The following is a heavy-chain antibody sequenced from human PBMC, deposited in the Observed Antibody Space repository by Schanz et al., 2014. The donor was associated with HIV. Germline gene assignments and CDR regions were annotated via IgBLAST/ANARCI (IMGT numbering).Heavy chain of an antibody. D-gene: IGHD6-19*01. J-gene: IGHJ4*02. Sequence: QVQLVQSGAEVKKPGASVKVSCKASGYTLTDHYMHWVRQAPGQGFESMGWINPKSGDTIYAQKFQGRVTMTRETSISTAYMELSRLTSDDTAVYYCGRATFRSGWYGVEYWGQGTLVAVSS. V-gene: IGHV1-2*02. CDR1: GYTLTDHY. CDR2: INPKSGDT. CDR3: GRATFRSGWYGVEY.